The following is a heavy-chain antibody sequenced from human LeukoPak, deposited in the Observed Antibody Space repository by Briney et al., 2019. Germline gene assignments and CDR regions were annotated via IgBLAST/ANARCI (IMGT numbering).Heavy chain of an antibody. V-gene: IGHV1-58*01. CDR2: IVVGSGNT. J-gene: IGHJ4*02. CDR1: GFTFTNSA. D-gene: IGHD1-7*01. CDR3: ALYNWNSKRDLDY. Sequence: SVKVSCKASGFTFTNSAVQWVRQARGQRLEWIGWIVVGSGNTDYAQKFQERVTITRDMSTSAAYMELSSLRSEDTAVYYCALYNWNSKRDLDYWGQGTLVTVSS.